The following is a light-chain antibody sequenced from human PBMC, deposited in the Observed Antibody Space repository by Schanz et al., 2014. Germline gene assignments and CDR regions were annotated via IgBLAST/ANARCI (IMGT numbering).Light chain of an antibody. CDR1: QSVTSTS. Sequence: DIVLTQFPDTLSLSPGERATLSCRASQSVTSTSLAWYQQKPGQAPRLLISGASSRATGIPARFSGSGSGTDFTLTINSLEPEDFAVYYCQQRSNWPLTFGGGTKVEIK. CDR3: QQRSNWPLT. V-gene: IGKV3D-20*02. J-gene: IGKJ4*01. CDR2: GAS.